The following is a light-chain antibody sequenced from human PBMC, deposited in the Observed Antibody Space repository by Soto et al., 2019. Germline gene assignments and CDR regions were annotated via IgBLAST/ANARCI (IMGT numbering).Light chain of an antibody. CDR2: GTS. V-gene: IGKV3-20*01. J-gene: IGKJ5*01. CDR3: QQYGSSIT. Sequence: EIVLTQSTGTLSFSPGERATLSCRASQSVPRSYLAWYQQKPGQAPRLLIYGTSSRATGIPDRFSGSGSGTDFTLTISRLEPEDFAVFYCQQYGSSITFGQGTRLEI. CDR1: QSVPRSY.